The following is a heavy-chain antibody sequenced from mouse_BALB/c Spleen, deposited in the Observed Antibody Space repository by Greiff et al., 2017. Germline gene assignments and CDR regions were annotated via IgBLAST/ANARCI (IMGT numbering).Heavy chain of an antibody. Sequence: EVQLVESGGGLVQPKGSLKLSCAASGFTFNTYAMNWVRQAPGKGLEWVARIRSKSNNYATYYADSVKDRFTISRDDSQSMLYLQMNNLKTEDTAMYYCVSYRYYAMDYWGQGTSVTVSS. J-gene: IGHJ4*01. D-gene: IGHD2-14*01. CDR3: VSYRYYAMDY. V-gene: IGHV10-1*02. CDR2: IRSKSNNYAT. CDR1: GFTFNTYA.